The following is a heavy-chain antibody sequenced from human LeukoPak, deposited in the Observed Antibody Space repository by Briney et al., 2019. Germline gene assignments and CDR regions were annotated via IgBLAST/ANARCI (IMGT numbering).Heavy chain of an antibody. V-gene: IGHV4-59*12. CDR3: ARVGSLTTFD. Sequence: SETLSLTCTVSGGSINTYYWTWIRQPPRKGLEWIGYFQYRGNADYNPSLKSRVTISVDTSNNQCSLRLNSVTAADTAVYYCARVGSLTTFDWGQGTLVTVSS. CDR2: FQYRGNA. D-gene: IGHD4-17*01. CDR1: GGSINTYY. J-gene: IGHJ4*02.